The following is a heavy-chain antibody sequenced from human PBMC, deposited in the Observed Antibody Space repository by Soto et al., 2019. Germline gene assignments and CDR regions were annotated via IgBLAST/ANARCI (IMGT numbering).Heavy chain of an antibody. Sequence: EVQLVESGGGLVQPGRSLRLSCTASGFTFGDYAMSWVRQAPGKGLEWVGFIRSKAYGGTTEYAASVKGRFTISRDDSKSIAYLQMNSLKTEDTAVYYCTSRLPDCGGDCYMGYYFDYWGQGTLVTVSS. CDR3: TSRLPDCGGDCYMGYYFDY. CDR2: IRSKAYGGTT. CDR1: GFTFGDYA. D-gene: IGHD2-21*02. V-gene: IGHV3-49*04. J-gene: IGHJ4*02.